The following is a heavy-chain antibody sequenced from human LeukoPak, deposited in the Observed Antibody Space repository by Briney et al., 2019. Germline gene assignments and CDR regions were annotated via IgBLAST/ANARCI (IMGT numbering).Heavy chain of an antibody. CDR1: GDSISIGDYR. CDR3: ARARGDSPRIYYYMDV. J-gene: IGHJ6*03. Sequence: SETLSLTCSVSGDSISIGDYRWSWIRQSPGKVLEWIGYIYYIGTAYYNPSLRSRVALSADTSKNQFSLKLNSVTVADSAVYFCARARGDSPRIYYYMDVWGKGTTVTVSS. CDR2: IYYIGTA. V-gene: IGHV4-30-4*01. D-gene: IGHD3-16*01.